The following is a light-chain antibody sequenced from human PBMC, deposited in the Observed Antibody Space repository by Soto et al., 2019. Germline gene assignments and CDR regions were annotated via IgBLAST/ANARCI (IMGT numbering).Light chain of an antibody. Sequence: EIVLTQSPATLSLSPGERATLSCRASQSVSSYIAWYQQKPGQAPRLLIYDASNRATGIPARFSGSGSGTDFTLTISSLEPEDFAVYYCQQRSNWPRTFGQGTKVEI. V-gene: IGKV3-11*01. CDR2: DAS. CDR3: QQRSNWPRT. CDR1: QSVSSY. J-gene: IGKJ1*01.